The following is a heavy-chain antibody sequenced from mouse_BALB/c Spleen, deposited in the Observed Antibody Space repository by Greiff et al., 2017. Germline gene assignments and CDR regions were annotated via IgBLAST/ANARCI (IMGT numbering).Heavy chain of an antibody. V-gene: IGHV2-9*02. D-gene: IGHD2-12*01. J-gene: IGHJ4*01. CDR3: ARVLPLAMDY. Sequence: VKLQESGPGLVAPSQSLSITCTVSGFSLTSYGVHWVRQPPGKGLEWLGVIWAGGSTNYNSALMSRLSISKDNSKSQVFLKMNSLQTDDTAMYYCARVLPLAMDYWGQGTSVTVSS. CDR1: GFSLTSYG. CDR2: IWAGGST.